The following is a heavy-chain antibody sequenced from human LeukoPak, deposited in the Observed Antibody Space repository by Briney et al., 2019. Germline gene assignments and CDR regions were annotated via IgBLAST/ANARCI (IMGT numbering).Heavy chain of an antibody. J-gene: IGHJ6*02. CDR1: GFTFSRSA. CDR3: VRDYYGMDV. Sequence: GGSLRLSCSASGFTFSRSAMHSVRRAPGKRLDYVSVISDTGGNTYYAESVKGRFTISRDNSKNTLYLQMSSLRAEDTGVYYCVRDYYGMDVWGQGTTVTVSS. V-gene: IGHV3-64D*06. CDR2: ISDTGGNT.